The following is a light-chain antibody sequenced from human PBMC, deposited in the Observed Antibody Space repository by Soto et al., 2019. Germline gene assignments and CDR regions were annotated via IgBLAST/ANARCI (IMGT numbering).Light chain of an antibody. CDR1: HSISTS. J-gene: IGKJ1*01. CDR3: QQYNIWPPWT. CDR2: KGS. Sequence: DIQMTQSPSTLSASVGDRVTITCRASHSISTSLAWYQQKPGRAPKLLIYKGSSLESGVPSRFSGSGSGTEFALTISSLQSEDFAVYYCQQYNIWPPWTFGQGTKVDIK. V-gene: IGKV1-5*03.